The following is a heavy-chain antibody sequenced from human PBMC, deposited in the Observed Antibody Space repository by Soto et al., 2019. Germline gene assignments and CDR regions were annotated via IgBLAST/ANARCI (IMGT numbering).Heavy chain of an antibody. CDR1: GFTFSDYA. D-gene: IGHD1-26*01. CDR2: FGITGKSG. V-gene: IGHV3-21*02. Sequence: EVQLVVSGGGLVKPGGSLRLSCAASGFTFSDYAMNWVRQAPGKGLEWVSWFGITGKSGDYADSVRGRFTMSRDNARNSVHLQMSSLRDEDTAVYYCARDHYYAFDIWGQGTMVTVS. CDR3: ARDHYYAFDI. J-gene: IGHJ3*02.